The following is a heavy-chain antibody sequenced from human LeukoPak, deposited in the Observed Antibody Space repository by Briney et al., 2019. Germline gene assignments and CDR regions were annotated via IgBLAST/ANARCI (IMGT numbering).Heavy chain of an antibody. CDR1: GFTFSSYG. CDR3: ARRFGDDAFDI. CDR2: IWYDGSNK. D-gene: IGHD3-10*01. V-gene: IGHV3-33*01. Sequence: GGSLRLSCAASGFTFSSYGMHWVRQAPGKGLEWVAVIWYDGSNKYYTDSVKGRFTISRDNSKNTLNLQMNSLRAEGTAVYYCARRFGDDAFDIWGQGTVVTVSS. J-gene: IGHJ3*02.